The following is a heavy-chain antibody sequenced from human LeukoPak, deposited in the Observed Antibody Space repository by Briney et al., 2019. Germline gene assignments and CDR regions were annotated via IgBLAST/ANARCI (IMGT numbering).Heavy chain of an antibody. J-gene: IGHJ3*02. CDR1: GGSISSYY. CDR2: IYYSGST. Sequence: SETLSLTCTVSGGSISSYYWSWIRQPPGKGLEWLGYIYYSGSTNYNPSLKSRVTISVDTSKNQFSLKLSSVTAADTAVYYCATTYYYDSSGSGDAFDIWGQGTMVTVSS. D-gene: IGHD3-22*01. CDR3: ATTYYYDSSGSGDAFDI. V-gene: IGHV4-59*08.